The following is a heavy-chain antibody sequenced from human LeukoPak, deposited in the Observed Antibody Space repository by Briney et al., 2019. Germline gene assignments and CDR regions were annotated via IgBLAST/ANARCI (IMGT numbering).Heavy chain of an antibody. J-gene: IGHJ5*02. V-gene: IGHV4-31*03. CDR3: ARGTYSSGWSLGFDP. Sequence: SETLSLTCTVSGGSISSGGYFWSWIRQHPGKGLEWIGYIYYGGSTYYNPSLKSRLTISVDTSENQFSLRLTSVTAADTAVYYCARGTYSSGWSLGFDPWGQGTLVTVSS. CDR1: GGSISSGGYF. CDR2: IYYGGST. D-gene: IGHD6-19*01.